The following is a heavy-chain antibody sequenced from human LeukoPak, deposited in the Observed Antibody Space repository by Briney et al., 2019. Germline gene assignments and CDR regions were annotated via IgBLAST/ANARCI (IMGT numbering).Heavy chain of an antibody. CDR3: ARDSVTATRWFDP. Sequence: VASVKVSCKASGYTFTSYGISWVRQAPGQGLEWMGWISAYNGNTNHAQKLQGRVTMTTDTSTSTAYMELRSLRSDDTAVYYCARDSVTATRWFDPWGQGTLVTVSS. CDR2: ISAYNGNT. CDR1: GYTFTSYG. D-gene: IGHD4-23*01. V-gene: IGHV1-18*01. J-gene: IGHJ5*02.